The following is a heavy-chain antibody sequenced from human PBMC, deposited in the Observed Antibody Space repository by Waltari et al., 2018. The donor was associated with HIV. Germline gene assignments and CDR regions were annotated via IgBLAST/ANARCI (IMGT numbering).Heavy chain of an antibody. CDR2: INHSGST. J-gene: IGHJ4*02. Sequence: QVQLQQWGAGLLKPSETLSLTCAVYGGSFSGYYWSWIRQPPGKGLEWIGEINHSGSTNYNPSLKSRVTISVDTSKNQFSLKLSSVTAADTAVYYCARGLRVASHYCDYWGQGTLVTVSS. CDR3: ARGLRVASHYCDY. CDR1: GGSFSGYY. V-gene: IGHV4-34*01. D-gene: IGHD2-15*01.